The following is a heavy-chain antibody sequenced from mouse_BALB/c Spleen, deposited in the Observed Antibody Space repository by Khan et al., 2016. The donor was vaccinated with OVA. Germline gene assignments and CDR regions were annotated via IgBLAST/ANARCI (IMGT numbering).Heavy chain of an antibody. Sequence: QVQLQQSGAELVKPGASVKLSCKASGYTFNSYYMYWVKQRPGQGLEWIGEINPSNGGTNFNEKFKSKATLTVDKSSSTAYMQLSSLTSEDSAVYYWTRGGYGGFAYGGQGTLVTVSA. D-gene: IGHD1-2*01. CDR2: INPSNGGT. CDR1: GYTFNSYY. CDR3: TRGGYGGFAY. V-gene: IGHV1S81*02. J-gene: IGHJ3*01.